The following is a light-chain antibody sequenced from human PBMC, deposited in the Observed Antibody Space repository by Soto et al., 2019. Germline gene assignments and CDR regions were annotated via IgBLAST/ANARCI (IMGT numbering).Light chain of an antibody. J-gene: IGKJ3*01. CDR2: KAS. CDR1: QSITNW. CDR3: QQYHSYPFT. V-gene: IGKV1-5*03. Sequence: DIQMTQSPSTLSASVGDRLSITCRASQSITNWLAWYQQKPGKAPKLLIYKASSLQSEVPSRFSGSASGPEFTLTISGLQPDEFATYYGQQYHSYPFTFGPGTKVYI.